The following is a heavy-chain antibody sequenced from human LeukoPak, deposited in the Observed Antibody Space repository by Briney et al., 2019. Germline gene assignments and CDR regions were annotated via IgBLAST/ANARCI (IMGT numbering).Heavy chain of an antibody. Sequence: SETLSLTCAVYGGSFSGYYWSWIRQPPGKGLEWTGEINHSGSTNYNPSLKSRVTISVDTSKNQFSLKLSSVTAADTAVYYCARDFEYSGSSGFDYWGQGTLVTVSS. D-gene: IGHD6-6*01. CDR1: GGSFSGYY. CDR3: ARDFEYSGSSGFDY. V-gene: IGHV4-34*01. J-gene: IGHJ4*02. CDR2: INHSGST.